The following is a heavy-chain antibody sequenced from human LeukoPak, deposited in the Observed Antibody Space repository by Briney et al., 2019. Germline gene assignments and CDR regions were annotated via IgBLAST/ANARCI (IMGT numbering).Heavy chain of an antibody. J-gene: IGHJ3*02. CDR2: IYHSGRT. Sequence: SETLSLTCAVSGGSISSGGYSWSWIRQPQGKGLEWTGYIYHSGRTYYNPSLSSLVTISEDRSKNQYSLKLSSVTAADTAVYYCARPSRNYDFAPAAFDIWGQGTMVTVSA. V-gene: IGHV4-30-2*01. D-gene: IGHD3-3*01. CDR1: GGSISSGGYS. CDR3: ARPSRNYDFAPAAFDI.